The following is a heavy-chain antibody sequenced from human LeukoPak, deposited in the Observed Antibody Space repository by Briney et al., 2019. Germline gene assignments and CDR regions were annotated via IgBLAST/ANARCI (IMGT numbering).Heavy chain of an antibody. Sequence: PGGSLRLSCAASGFTVSSYYMSWVRQAPGKGLEWVSVIYSGGSTYYADSVKGRFTISRDNAKNSLYLQMNSLRAEDTAVYYCARRLVGAHEFDYWGRGTLVTVSS. CDR1: GFTVSSYY. CDR2: IYSGGST. V-gene: IGHV3-53*01. J-gene: IGHJ4*02. D-gene: IGHD1-26*01. CDR3: ARRLVGAHEFDY.